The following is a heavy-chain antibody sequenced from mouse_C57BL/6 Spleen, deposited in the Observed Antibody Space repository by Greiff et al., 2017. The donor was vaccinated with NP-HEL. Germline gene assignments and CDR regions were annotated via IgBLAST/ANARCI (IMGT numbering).Heavy chain of an antibody. CDR3: AREEGGYFPMDY. J-gene: IGHJ4*01. CDR2: IYPGDGDT. Sequence: VKLLESGPELVKPGASMKISCKASGYAFSSSWMNWVKQRPGKGLEWIGRIYPGDGDTNYNGKFKGKATLTADKSSSTAYMQLSSLTSEDSAVYFCAREEGGYFPMDYWGQGTSVTVSS. V-gene: IGHV1-82*01. CDR1: GYAFSSSW. D-gene: IGHD2-3*01.